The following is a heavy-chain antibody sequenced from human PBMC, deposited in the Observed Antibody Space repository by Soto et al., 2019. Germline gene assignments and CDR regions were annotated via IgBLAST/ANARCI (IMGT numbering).Heavy chain of an antibody. CDR1: GGSISSGDYY. Sequence: PSETLSLTCTVSGGSISSGDYYWMWIRHPPGKGLEWIGYTYYGVTTYYNPSLKSRFAISVDTSKNQFSLEVNSVTAADTAVYYCARGRGYCSRTSCYTGGIFDYWGQGTLVTVSS. V-gene: IGHV4-30-4*01. CDR2: TYYGVTT. CDR3: ARGRGYCSRTSCYTGGIFDY. D-gene: IGHD2-2*02. J-gene: IGHJ4*02.